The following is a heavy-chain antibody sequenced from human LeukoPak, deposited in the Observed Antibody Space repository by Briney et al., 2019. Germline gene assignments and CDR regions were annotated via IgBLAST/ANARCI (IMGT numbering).Heavy chain of an antibody. CDR3: ARGGNWNDAFDY. D-gene: IGHD1-20*01. Sequence: SETLSLTCTVSGDSLSSFYWSWIRQSPGKGLEWIGYIYYKGRTNYNPSLKSRVIMSVDTSKRQFSLNLSSLTAADTAVYYCARGGNWNDAFDYWGQGTLVTVSS. CDR1: GDSLSSFY. J-gene: IGHJ4*02. V-gene: IGHV4-59*08. CDR2: IYYKGRT.